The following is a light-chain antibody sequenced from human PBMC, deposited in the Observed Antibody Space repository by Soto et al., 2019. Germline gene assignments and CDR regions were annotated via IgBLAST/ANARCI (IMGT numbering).Light chain of an antibody. CDR2: KAS. CDR3: QQYNSYSRT. Sequence: DIQMTQSPSTLSASVGDRVTITCGASQSISSWLAWYQQKPGKAPKLLIYKASSLESGVPSRFSGSGYGTEFNLTISSLQTDDFATYYCQQYNSYSRTFGQGTKVDIK. J-gene: IGKJ1*01. CDR1: QSISSW. V-gene: IGKV1-5*03.